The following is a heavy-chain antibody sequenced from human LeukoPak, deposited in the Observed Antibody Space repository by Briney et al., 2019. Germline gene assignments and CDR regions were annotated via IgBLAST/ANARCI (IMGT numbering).Heavy chain of an antibody. CDR1: GYTFTGYY. V-gene: IGHV1-2*02. D-gene: IGHD6-19*01. Sequence: ASVKVSCKASGYTFTGYYIHWVRQAPGQGLEWMGWINPNSGGTNYAQKFQGRVTMTRDTSISAAYMELSRLRSDDTAVYYCARDLAVAGTMVEFDYWGQGTLVTVSP. CDR3: ARDLAVAGTMVEFDY. J-gene: IGHJ4*02. CDR2: INPNSGGT.